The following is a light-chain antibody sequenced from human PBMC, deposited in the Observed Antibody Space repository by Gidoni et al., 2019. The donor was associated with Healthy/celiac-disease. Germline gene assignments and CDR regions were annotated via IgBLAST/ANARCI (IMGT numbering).Light chain of an antibody. CDR1: SSDVGGYNH. CDR3: SSYTSSSTLV. Sequence: QSARTKPASVSGSPGQTITISCTGTSSDVGGYNHVSWYQQHPGKAPKLMIYDVSNRPSGVSNRFSGSKSGNTASLTISGLQAEDEADYYCSSYTSSSTLVFGTGTKVTVL. J-gene: IGLJ1*01. V-gene: IGLV2-14*01. CDR2: DVS.